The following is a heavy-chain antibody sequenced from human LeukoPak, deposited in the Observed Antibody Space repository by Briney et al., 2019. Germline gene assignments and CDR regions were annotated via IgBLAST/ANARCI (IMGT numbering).Heavy chain of an antibody. J-gene: IGHJ4*02. CDR3: ASLEYYYDSSGYYRFDY. CDR1: GGSISSSSYY. D-gene: IGHD3-22*01. V-gene: IGHV4-39*07. CDR2: IYYSGST. Sequence: SETLSLTCTVSGGSISSSSYYWGWIRQPPGKGLEWIGSIYYSGSTYYNPSLKSRVTISVDTSKNQLSLKLSSVTAADTAVYYCASLEYYYDSSGYYRFDYWGQGTLVTVSS.